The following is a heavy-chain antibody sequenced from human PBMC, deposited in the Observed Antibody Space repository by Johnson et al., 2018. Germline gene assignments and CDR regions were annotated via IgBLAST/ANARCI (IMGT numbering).Heavy chain of an antibody. J-gene: IGHJ6*02. V-gene: IGHV1-69*09. CDR1: GGTFSSYT. Sequence: QVQLVQSGAEVKKXGSSVKVSCKASGGTFSSYTISWVRQAPGQGLEWMGRIIPILGIANYAQKFQGRVTITADKSTSTAYMELSSLRSEDKAVYYCAKCLGNYEIYYYGMDVWGQGTTVTVSS. D-gene: IGHD4-11*01. CDR3: AKCLGNYEIYYYGMDV. CDR2: IIPILGIA.